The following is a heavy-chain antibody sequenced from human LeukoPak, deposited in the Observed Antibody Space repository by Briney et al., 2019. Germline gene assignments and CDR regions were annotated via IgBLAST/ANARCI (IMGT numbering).Heavy chain of an antibody. J-gene: IGHJ4*02. CDR1: GFTVSSNS. CDR3: AKVASGSYYNWPFDY. V-gene: IGHV3-53*01. D-gene: IGHD1-26*01. CDR2: IYSDNT. Sequence: GGSLRLSCTVSGFTVSSNSMSWVRQAPGKGLEWVSFIYSDNTHYSDSVKGRFTISRDNSKNTLYLQMNSLRAEDTAVYYCAKVASGSYYNWPFDYWGQGTLVTVSS.